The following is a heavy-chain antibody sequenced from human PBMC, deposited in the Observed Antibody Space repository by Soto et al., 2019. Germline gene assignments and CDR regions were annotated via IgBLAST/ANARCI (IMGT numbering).Heavy chain of an antibody. J-gene: IGHJ5*02. CDR3: ARAPLAGSVFDP. Sequence: SVKVSCKASGGTFSSYAISWVRQAPGQGLEWMGGIIPIFGTANYAQKFQGRVTITADESTSTAYMELSSLRSEDTAVYYCARAPLAGSVFDPWGQGTLVTVSS. V-gene: IGHV1-69*13. D-gene: IGHD3-10*01. CDR2: IIPIFGTA. CDR1: GGTFSSYA.